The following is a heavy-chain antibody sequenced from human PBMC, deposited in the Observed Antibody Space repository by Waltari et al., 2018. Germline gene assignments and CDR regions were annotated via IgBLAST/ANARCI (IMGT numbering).Heavy chain of an antibody. D-gene: IGHD4-17*01. Sequence: QVQLVQSGAEVKKPGSSVKVSCKASGGTFSSYAISWVRQAPGQGLEWMGGIIPILGIANYAQKFQGRVTITADESTSTAYMELSSLRSEDTAVYYCARDRGGDYNYYYYYMDVWGKGTTVTVSS. J-gene: IGHJ6*03. CDR2: IIPILGIA. CDR1: GGTFSSYA. V-gene: IGHV1-69*04. CDR3: ARDRGGDYNYYYYYMDV.